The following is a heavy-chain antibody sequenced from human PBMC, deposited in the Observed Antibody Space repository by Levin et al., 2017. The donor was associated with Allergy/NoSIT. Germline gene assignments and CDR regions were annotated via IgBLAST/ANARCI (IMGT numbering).Heavy chain of an antibody. CDR1: CSRFPSSW. V-gene: IGHV5-51*01. J-gene: IGHJ6*03. D-gene: IGHD1-1*01. CDR3: ARRGTRDYYYYMDV. CDR2: IYPGDSDT. Sequence: PWASLPLSFPFSCSRFPSSWIGWVRQMPGKGLEWMGIIYPGDSDTRYSPSFQGQVTISADKSISTAYLQWSSLKASDTAIYYCARRGTRDYYYYMDVWGKGTTVTVSS.